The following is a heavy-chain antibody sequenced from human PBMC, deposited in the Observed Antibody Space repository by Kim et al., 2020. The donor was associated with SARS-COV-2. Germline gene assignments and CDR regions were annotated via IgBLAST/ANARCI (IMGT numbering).Heavy chain of an antibody. V-gene: IGHV3-23*01. CDR3: AKKLSCSDGNCYYQYGMDV. D-gene: IGHD2-15*01. CDR1: GFSFNNYA. CDR2: ISGSGDST. Sequence: GGSLRLSCAASGFSFNNYAMSWVRQAPGKGLEWVSVISGSGDSTYSADSVKGRFTISRDNSKNTLYLQMNSLRAEDTAIYYCAKKLSCSDGNCYYQYGMDVWGRGPTDTVST. J-gene: IGHJ6*01.